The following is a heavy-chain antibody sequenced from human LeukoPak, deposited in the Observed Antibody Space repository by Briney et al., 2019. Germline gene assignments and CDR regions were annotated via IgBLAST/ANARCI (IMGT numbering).Heavy chain of an antibody. CDR3: AREGIAAAGTFDY. CDR2: ISSSSSYI. D-gene: IGHD6-13*01. J-gene: IGHJ4*02. V-gene: IGHV3-21*01. CDR1: GFTFSSYS. Sequence: GGSLRLSCAASGFTFSSYSMNWVRQAPGKGLEWVSSISSSSSYIYYADSVKGRFTISRDNAKNSLYLQMNSLRAEDTAVYYCAREGIAAAGTFDYWGQGTLVTVSS.